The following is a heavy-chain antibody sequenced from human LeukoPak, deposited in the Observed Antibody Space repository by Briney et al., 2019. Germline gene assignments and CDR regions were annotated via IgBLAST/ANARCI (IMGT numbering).Heavy chain of an antibody. CDR3: ARDGYSGYDYFDY. CDR1: GFTFSSYW. D-gene: IGHD5-12*01. Sequence: GGSLRLSCAASGFTFSSYWMHWVRQAPGKGLVWVSRINSDGSSTSYADSVKGRFTISRDNAKNTLYLQMNSLRADDTAVYYCARDGYSGYDYFDYWGQGTLVTVSS. J-gene: IGHJ4*02. CDR2: INSDGSST. V-gene: IGHV3-74*01.